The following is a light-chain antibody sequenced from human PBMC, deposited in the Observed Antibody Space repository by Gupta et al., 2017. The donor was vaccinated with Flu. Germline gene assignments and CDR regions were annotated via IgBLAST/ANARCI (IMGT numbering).Light chain of an antibody. J-gene: IGLJ3*02. CDR2: SNH. Sequence: SVTIASSGNSTTIVKNTLNCYHQVPGTAPKLLMYSNHHRHSGVPERFSGSNSGASSSLAISRLQSEHEDDYYCTSCYDNLNGWVFGRGAKLTVL. CDR3: TSCYDNLNGWV. V-gene: IGLV1-44*01. CDR1: STTIVKNT.